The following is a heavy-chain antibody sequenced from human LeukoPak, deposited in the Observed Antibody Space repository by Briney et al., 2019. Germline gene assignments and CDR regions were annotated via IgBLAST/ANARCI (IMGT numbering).Heavy chain of an antibody. CDR1: GFTFSSYW. CDR3: ASLVVVVAATYFDY. CDR2: IKQDGGEK. V-gene: IGHV3-7*01. D-gene: IGHD2-15*01. J-gene: IGHJ4*02. Sequence: PGGSLRLSCAASGFTFSSYWMSWVRQAPGKGLEWVANIKQDGGEKYYVDSVKGRFTISRDNAKNSLYLQMNSLRAEDTAVYYCASLVVVVAATYFDYWGQGTLVTVSS.